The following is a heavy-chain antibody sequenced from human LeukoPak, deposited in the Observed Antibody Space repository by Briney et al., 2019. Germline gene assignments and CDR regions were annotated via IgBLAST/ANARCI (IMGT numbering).Heavy chain of an antibody. J-gene: IGHJ1*01. CDR2: IKQDGSEE. CDR1: GFTFSNYW. Sequence: GGSLRLSCVASGFTFSNYWMSWARQAPGKGLEWVANIKQDGSEEYYMDSVKGRFTISRDNAKNSLHLQMNSLRAEDTAVYYCATLRFLEWLLFPEYFQHWGQGTLVTVSS. V-gene: IGHV3-7*01. D-gene: IGHD3-3*01. CDR3: ATLRFLEWLLFPEYFQH.